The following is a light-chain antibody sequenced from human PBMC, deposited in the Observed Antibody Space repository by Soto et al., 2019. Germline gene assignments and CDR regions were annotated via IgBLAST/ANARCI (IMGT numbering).Light chain of an antibody. CDR2: GAS. CDR3: HQYGSSPWT. V-gene: IGKV3-20*01. CDR1: QSVSSSY. J-gene: IGKJ1*01. Sequence: EIVLTQSPGTLSLSPGERATLSCRASQSVSSSYLAWSQQKPGQAPRLLIYGASSRATGIPDRFSGSGSGTDFTLTISRREPEDFAVCFCHQYGSSPWTFGQGTKVEV.